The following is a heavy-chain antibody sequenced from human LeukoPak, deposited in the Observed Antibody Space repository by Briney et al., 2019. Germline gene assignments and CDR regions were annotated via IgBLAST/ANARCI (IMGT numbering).Heavy chain of an antibody. D-gene: IGHD2-2*01. V-gene: IGHV4-59*01. Sequence: SETLSLTCTVSGGSIGNYYWSWIRQPPGTGLEWIGYIYYSGSTNYNPSLKSRVTISVDTSKNQFSLKLSSVTAADTAVYYCARDQGGSSTNYYMDVWGKGTTVTVSS. CDR2: IYYSGST. CDR3: ARDQGGSSTNYYMDV. J-gene: IGHJ6*03. CDR1: GGSIGNYY.